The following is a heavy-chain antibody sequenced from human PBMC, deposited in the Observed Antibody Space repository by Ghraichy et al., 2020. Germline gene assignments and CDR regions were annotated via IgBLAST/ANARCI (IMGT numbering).Heavy chain of an antibody. Sequence: GGSLRLSCVASGFTFSSYAMSWVRQALAKGLEWVAAVRSDGDNTYYADSVKGRFTISRDNPTKTLYVQMHSLRSEDTVVYYCVTRGWFYWGQGTLVSVSS. D-gene: IGHD6-19*01. CDR2: VRSDGDNT. CDR1: GFTFSSYA. V-gene: IGHV3-23*01. J-gene: IGHJ4*02. CDR3: VTRGWFY.